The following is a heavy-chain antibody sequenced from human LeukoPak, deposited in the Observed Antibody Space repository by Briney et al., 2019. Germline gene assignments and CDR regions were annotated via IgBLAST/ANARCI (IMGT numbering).Heavy chain of an antibody. CDR2: FDTEDGET. D-gene: IGHD6-13*01. Sequence: ASVKVSCKVSGYTLTELSMHWVRQPPGKGLEWMGGFDTEDGETIYAQKFQGRVTMTEDTSTDTAYMELSSLRSEDTAVYYCATVRQSSSWYRSYYYYYGMDVWGQGTTVTVSS. CDR3: ATVRQSSSWYRSYYYYYGMDV. CDR1: GYTLTELS. J-gene: IGHJ6*02. V-gene: IGHV1-24*01.